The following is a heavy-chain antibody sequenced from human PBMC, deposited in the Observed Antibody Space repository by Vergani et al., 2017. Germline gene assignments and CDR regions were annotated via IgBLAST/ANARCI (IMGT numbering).Heavy chain of an antibody. V-gene: IGHV3-48*03. Sequence: EVQLVESGGGLVQPGGSLRLSCAASGFTFSSYEMNWVRQAPGKGLEWVSYISSSSSTIYYAASVKGRFTISRDNAKNSLYLQMNSLRAEDTAVYYCARDSYCINGVCLPVESPYYYGMDVWGQGTTVTVSS. D-gene: IGHD2-8*01. CDR1: GFTFSSYE. J-gene: IGHJ6*02. CDR2: ISSSSSTI. CDR3: ARDSYCINGVCLPVESPYYYGMDV.